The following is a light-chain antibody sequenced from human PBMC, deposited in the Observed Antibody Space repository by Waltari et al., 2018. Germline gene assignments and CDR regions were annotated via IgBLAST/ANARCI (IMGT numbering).Light chain of an antibody. V-gene: IGLV1-44*01. CDR1: SSNIGRDT. Sequence: QSVLTQPPSASGTPGQRVTISCSGRSSNIGRDTVNWYQQVPGTAPKLPIYGNDQRPSGVPDRFSGSKSGTSASLAITGLQSEDEADYYCATWDDSLNGRVFGGGTKLTVL. CDR2: GND. J-gene: IGLJ3*02. CDR3: ATWDDSLNGRV.